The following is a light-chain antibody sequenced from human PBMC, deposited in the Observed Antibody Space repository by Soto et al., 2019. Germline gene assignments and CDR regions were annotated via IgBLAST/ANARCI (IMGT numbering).Light chain of an antibody. CDR2: DVT. Sequence: QSALTQPASMSGSPGQSITISCTGTSSDIGDYDYVSWYQHLPGKAPKLLIFDVTHRPSGVSDRFSGSKSGNTASLTISGVRPEDEADYYCSSYTSSSSYVFGSGTKVTVL. CDR3: SSYTSSSSYV. V-gene: IGLV2-14*01. CDR1: SSDIGDYDY. J-gene: IGLJ1*01.